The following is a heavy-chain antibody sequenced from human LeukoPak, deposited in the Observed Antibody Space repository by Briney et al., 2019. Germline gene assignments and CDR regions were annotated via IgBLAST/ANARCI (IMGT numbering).Heavy chain of an antibody. D-gene: IGHD5-18*01. Sequence: GGSLRLSCVASGFRFSDYSMNWVRQAPGKGLEWLSYSTTSGHTAYYADSVKGRFTISRDNAKNSLYLQTNSLRVEETAVYYRVRDYGYAFDIWGHGTMVTVSS. CDR3: VRDYGYAFDI. J-gene: IGHJ3*02. CDR2: STTSGHTA. V-gene: IGHV3-48*01. CDR1: GFRFSDYS.